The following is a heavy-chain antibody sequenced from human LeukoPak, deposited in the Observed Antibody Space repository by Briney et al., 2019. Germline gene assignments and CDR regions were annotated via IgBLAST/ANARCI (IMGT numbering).Heavy chain of an antibody. Sequence: SETLSVTCTVSVGSTTSYDWSSIRQPPPKGREWIGLIYTGGITKYNPSLKSRGTMSLDTSKTRFSLTLDSVTAEDTAVYYCASLWATNFDRWGKGTMVTVS. V-gene: IGHV4-4*07. CDR1: VGSTTSYD. CDR3: ASLWATNFDR. D-gene: IGHD3-16*01. CDR2: IYTGGIT. J-gene: IGHJ5*02.